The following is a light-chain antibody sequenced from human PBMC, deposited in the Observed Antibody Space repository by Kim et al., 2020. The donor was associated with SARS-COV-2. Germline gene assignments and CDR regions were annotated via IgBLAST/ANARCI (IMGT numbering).Light chain of an antibody. CDR2: EVS. V-gene: IGLV2-8*01. CDR1: SIDVGDYNY. J-gene: IGLJ2*01. CDR3: SSYAGSNNLV. Sequence: QSVTTSCTGTSIDVGDYNYVSWYQQHRGKAPKLMIYEVSKRPSGVPDSFSGSKSGNTASLTVSGLQAEDEADYCCSSYAGSNNLVFGGGTQLTVL.